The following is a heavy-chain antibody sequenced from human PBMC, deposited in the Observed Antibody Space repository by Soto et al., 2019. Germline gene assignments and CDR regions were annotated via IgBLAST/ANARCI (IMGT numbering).Heavy chain of an antibody. D-gene: IGHD3-10*01. CDR2: TYYRSKWFH. CDR1: GDSVSSYITS. Sequence: QGQLQQSGPGLVKPSQTLSLTCAISGDSVSSYITSWNWVRQAPSRGLECLGRTYYRSKWFHDSAVSVNSRITMNPDTSKNQCSLELNSMTPEDAAVDYCARGNELDVWGQGTVVTVSS. CDR3: ARGNELDV. V-gene: IGHV6-1*01. J-gene: IGHJ3*01.